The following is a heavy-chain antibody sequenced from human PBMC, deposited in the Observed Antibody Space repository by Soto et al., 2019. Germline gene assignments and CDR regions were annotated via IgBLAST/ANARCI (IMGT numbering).Heavy chain of an antibody. J-gene: IGHJ3*01. CDR3: ARTYGRKVGDALDV. Sequence: HPGGALRLSCAASGFTFRIYAMSWVRQVPGKGLEWVSTISDSADSAYYADSVKGRFTISRDNSKNTLYLQMNSLRAEDTAVYYCARTYGRKVGDALDVWGDGT. CDR2: ISDSADSA. CDR1: GFTFRIYA. D-gene: IGHD4-17*01. V-gene: IGHV3-23*01.